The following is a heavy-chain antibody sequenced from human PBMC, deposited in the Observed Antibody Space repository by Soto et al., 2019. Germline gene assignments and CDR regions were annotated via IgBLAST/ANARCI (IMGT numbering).Heavy chain of an antibody. Sequence: PGGSLRLSCEGSGFIFSDYGMNWVRQVPGKGLEWISYISISGTIIHYADSVKGRFTISRDNAKNSVYLQMNSLRVEDTAIYYCAREGAFDWFYPLGQGTLVTVSA. J-gene: IGHJ5*02. D-gene: IGHD3-3*02. V-gene: IGHV3-48*03. CDR1: GFIFSDYG. CDR2: ISISGTII. CDR3: AREGAFDWFYP.